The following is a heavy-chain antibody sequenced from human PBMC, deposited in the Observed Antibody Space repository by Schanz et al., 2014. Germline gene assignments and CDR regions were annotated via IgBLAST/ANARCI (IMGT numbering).Heavy chain of an antibody. Sequence: QVQLVQSGSELKKPGASVKVSCKASGYTFTSFPMNWVRQAPGQGLEWVGRINTNTGNPTYAQGFTGRFVFSLDTSVGTAYLQISSLKADDTAVYYCAREDYLDSSGYSCGYWGQGTLVTVSS. CDR2: INTNTGNP. D-gene: IGHD3-22*01. J-gene: IGHJ4*02. CDR1: GYTFTSFP. V-gene: IGHV7-4-1*02. CDR3: AREDYLDSSGYSCGY.